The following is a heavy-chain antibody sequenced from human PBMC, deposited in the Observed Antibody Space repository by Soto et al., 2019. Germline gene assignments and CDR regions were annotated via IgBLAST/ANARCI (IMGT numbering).Heavy chain of an antibody. V-gene: IGHV3-30*18. D-gene: IGHD3-9*01. Sequence: QVQLVESGGGVVQPGRSLRLSCAASGFTFSSYGMHWVRQAPGKGLEWVAVISYDGSNKYYADSVKGRFTISRDNSKNTLYLQINSLRDADTAVYYCAKALSIPKDLVIPDFDYWGQGTLVTVSS. CDR3: AKALSIPKDLVIPDFDY. CDR2: ISYDGSNK. J-gene: IGHJ4*02. CDR1: GFTFSSYG.